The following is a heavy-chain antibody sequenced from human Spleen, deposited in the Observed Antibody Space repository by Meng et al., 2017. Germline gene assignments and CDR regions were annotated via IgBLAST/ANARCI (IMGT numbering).Heavy chain of an antibody. V-gene: IGHV4-39*01. CDR2: IGHSGFT. J-gene: IGHJ5*02. Sequence: QPQLQESGPGLVKPSEALSHTCSVPGGSISTSGYYWGWIRQPPGKGLEWIGSIGHSGFTYYTPSLKSRVTVSIDTSRNQFSLWLTSVTAADTAVYYCVRSSGWVKTGFDPWGQGTLVTVSS. D-gene: IGHD6-19*01. CDR1: GGSISTSGYY. CDR3: VRSSGWVKTGFDP.